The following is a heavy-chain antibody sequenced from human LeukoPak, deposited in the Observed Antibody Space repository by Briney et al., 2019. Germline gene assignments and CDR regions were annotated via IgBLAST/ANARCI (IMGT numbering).Heavy chain of an antibody. CDR2: ISANSATI. J-gene: IGHJ4*02. CDR1: GFTFSIYS. D-gene: IGHD1-7*01. CDR3: ARANYGGDY. Sequence: HPGGSLRLSCAASGFTFSIYSMNWARQAPGKGLEWVSHISANSATIYYADSVRGRFTISRDNAENSLSLQMNSLTDEDTAVYYCARANYGGDYWGQGTLVTVSS. V-gene: IGHV3-48*02.